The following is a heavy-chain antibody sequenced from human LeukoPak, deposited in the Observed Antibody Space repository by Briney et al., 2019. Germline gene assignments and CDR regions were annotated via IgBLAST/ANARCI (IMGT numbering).Heavy chain of an antibody. D-gene: IGHD2-2*02. CDR2: INPNSGGT. J-gene: IGHJ6*03. CDR1: GYTFTGYY. CDR3: ARSSDCSSTSCYRAYYCYMDV. Sequence: GASVRVSCKASGYTFTGYYMHWVRQAPGQGLEWMGWINPNSGGTNYAQKFQGRVTMTRDTSISTTYMELSRLRSDDTAVYYCARSSDCSSTSCYRAYYCYMDVWGKGTTVTVSS. V-gene: IGHV1-2*02.